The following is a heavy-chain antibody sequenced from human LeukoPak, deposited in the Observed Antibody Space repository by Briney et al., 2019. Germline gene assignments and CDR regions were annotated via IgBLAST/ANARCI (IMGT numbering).Heavy chain of an antibody. J-gene: IGHJ4*02. CDR1: GGFFSGYY. CDR3: ARVPDTAMVSLGTFDY. CDR2: INHSGST. D-gene: IGHD5-18*01. V-gene: IGHV4-34*01. Sequence: SETLSLTCAVYGGFFSGYYWSWIRQPPGKGLEWIGEINHSGSTNYNPSLKSRVTISVDTSKNQFSLKLSSVTAADTAVYYCARVPDTAMVSLGTFDYWGQGTLVTVSS.